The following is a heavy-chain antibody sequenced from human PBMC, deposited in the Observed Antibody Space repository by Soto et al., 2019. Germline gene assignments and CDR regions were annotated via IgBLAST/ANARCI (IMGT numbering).Heavy chain of an antibody. J-gene: IGHJ4*02. CDR1: GFTFRSYA. CDR3: AKDSRRFDY. CDR2: ISGTDGRT. Sequence: GGSLRLSCAASGFTFRSYAMSWVRRAPGKGLEWVSVISGTDGRTYYADSVKGRFTISRDNSKNTLYLQMNSLRAEDTAVYYCAKDSRRFDYWGQGTVVTVSS. V-gene: IGHV3-23*01.